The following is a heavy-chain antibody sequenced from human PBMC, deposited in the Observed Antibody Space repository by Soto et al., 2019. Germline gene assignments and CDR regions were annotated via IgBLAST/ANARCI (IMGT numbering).Heavy chain of an antibody. J-gene: IGHJ6*02. CDR3: AKLWVSGYDDYYGMDV. V-gene: IGHV3-30*18. Sequence: GGSLRLSCAASGFTFSSYGMHWVRQAPGKGLEWVAVISYDGSNKYYADSVKGRFTISRDNSKNTLYLQMNSLRAEDTAVYYCAKLWVSGYDDYYGMDVWGQGTTVTVSS. CDR1: GFTFSSYG. D-gene: IGHD5-12*01. CDR2: ISYDGSNK.